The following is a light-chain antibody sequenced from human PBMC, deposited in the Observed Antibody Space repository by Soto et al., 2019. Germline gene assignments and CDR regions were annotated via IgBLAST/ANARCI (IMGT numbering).Light chain of an antibody. CDR1: QTVSSN. CDR3: QQYNNSPRT. J-gene: IGKJ1*01. CDR2: GAS. Sequence: EIVMTQSPVTLSVSPGERATLSCRASQTVSSNLAWYQHKPGQAPRLLIYGASTRATGFPARFSGSGSGTEFTLTISRLQSEDFAVYYCQQYNNSPRTFGQGTKVDIK. V-gene: IGKV3-15*01.